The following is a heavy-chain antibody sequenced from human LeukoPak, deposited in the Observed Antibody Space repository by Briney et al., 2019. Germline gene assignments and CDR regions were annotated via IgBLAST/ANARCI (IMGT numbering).Heavy chain of an antibody. CDR2: LTPSSDNT. Sequence: ASVRVSCKASVYTFADYDINWVRQAPGQGLEWMGWLTPSSDNTGYAQNFQGRVTFTTNTSISTAYMELSSLRSEDTAVYYCERAYSSSWYYFDYWGQGTLVTVSS. J-gene: IGHJ4*02. CDR3: ERAYSSSWYYFDY. CDR1: VYTFADYD. D-gene: IGHD6-13*01. V-gene: IGHV1-8*03.